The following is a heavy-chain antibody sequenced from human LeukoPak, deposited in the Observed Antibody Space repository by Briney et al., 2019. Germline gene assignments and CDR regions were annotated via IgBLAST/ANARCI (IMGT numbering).Heavy chain of an antibody. CDR1: GYTFTGYY. CDR3: ARDRVYSGSYWDFDY. Sequence: EASVKVSCKASGYTFTGYYMHWVRQAPGQGLEWMGWINPNSGGTNYAQKFQGRVTMTRDTSISTAYMELSRLRSDDTAVYYCARDRVYSGSYWDFDYWGQGTLVTVSS. CDR2: INPNSGGT. V-gene: IGHV1-2*02. D-gene: IGHD1-26*01. J-gene: IGHJ4*02.